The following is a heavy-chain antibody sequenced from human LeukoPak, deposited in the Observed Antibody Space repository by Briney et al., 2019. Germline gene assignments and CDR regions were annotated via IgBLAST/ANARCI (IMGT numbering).Heavy chain of an antibody. Sequence: GGSLRLSCAASGFTFSSYTMSWVRQAPGKGLEWVGRIKSKTDGGTTDYAAPVKGRFTISRDDSKNTLYLQMNSLKTEDTAVYYCTTGPWELLPHWGQGTLVTVSS. J-gene: IGHJ4*02. CDR2: IKSKTDGGTT. D-gene: IGHD1-26*01. V-gene: IGHV3-15*01. CDR3: TTGPWELLPH. CDR1: GFTFSSYT.